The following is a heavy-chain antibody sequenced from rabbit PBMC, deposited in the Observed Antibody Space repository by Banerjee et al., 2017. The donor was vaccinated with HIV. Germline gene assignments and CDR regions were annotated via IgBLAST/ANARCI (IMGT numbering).Heavy chain of an antibody. V-gene: IGHV1S45*01. CDR3: AREGVDVDDIEHSKL. CDR2: IYAGSSGST. D-gene: IGHD4-1*01. Sequence: QEQLVESGGGLVQPEGSLTLTCTASGFSFSSSKYMCWVCQAPGKGLEWIACIYAGSSGSTYYASWAKGRFTISKTSSTTVTLQMTSLTAADTATYFCAREGVDVDDIEHSKLWGPGTLVTDS. CDR1: GFSFSSSKY. J-gene: IGHJ4*01.